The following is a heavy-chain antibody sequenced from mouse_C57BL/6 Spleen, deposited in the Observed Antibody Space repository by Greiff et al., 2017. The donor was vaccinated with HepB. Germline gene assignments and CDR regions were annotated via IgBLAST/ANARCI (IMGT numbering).Heavy chain of an antibody. V-gene: IGHV2-6*01. J-gene: IGHJ3*01. CDR2: IWGVGST. Sequence: QVQLKESGPGLVAPSQSLSITCTVSGFSLTSYGVDWVRQSPGKGLEWLGVIWGVGSTNYNSALKSRLSISKDNSKSQVFLKMNSLHTDDTAMYYCAIEGSTGVLAYWGQGTLVTVSA. D-gene: IGHD4-1*01. CDR1: GFSLTSYG. CDR3: AIEGSTGVLAY.